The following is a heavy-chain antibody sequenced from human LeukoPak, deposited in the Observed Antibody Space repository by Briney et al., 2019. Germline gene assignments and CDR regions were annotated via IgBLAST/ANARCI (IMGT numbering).Heavy chain of an antibody. Sequence: PGRSLRLSCAASGFTFSSYGMHWVRQAPGKGLEWVAVIWYDGSNKYYADSVKGRFTISRDNSKNTLYLQMNSLRAEDTAVHYCARADTPYSYYYYGMDVWGQGTTVTVSS. V-gene: IGHV3-33*01. CDR3: ARADTPYSYYYYGMDV. D-gene: IGHD2-2*02. CDR1: GFTFSSYG. CDR2: IWYDGSNK. J-gene: IGHJ6*02.